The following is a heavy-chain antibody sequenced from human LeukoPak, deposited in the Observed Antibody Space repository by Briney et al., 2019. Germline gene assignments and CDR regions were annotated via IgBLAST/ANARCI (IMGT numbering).Heavy chain of an antibody. CDR1: GFTFSSYS. V-gene: IGHV3-21*01. J-gene: IGHJ4*02. CDR2: SSSSSSYI. Sequence: GGSLRLSCAVSGFTFSSYSMNWVRQAPGKGLEWVSSSSSSSSYIYYADSVKGRFTISRDNAKNSLYLQMNSLRAEDTAVYYCVREGSISYYFDYWGQGTLVTVSS. D-gene: IGHD2-2*01. CDR3: VREGSISYYFDY.